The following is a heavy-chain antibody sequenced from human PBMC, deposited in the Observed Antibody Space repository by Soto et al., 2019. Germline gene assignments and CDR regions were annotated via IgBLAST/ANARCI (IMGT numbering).Heavy chain of an antibody. V-gene: IGHV3-30-3*01. D-gene: IGHD4-17*01. CDR1: GFTFSSYA. CDR3: ARAVDPTVVTPGDY. CDR2: ISYDGSNK. Sequence: PGGSLRLSCAASGFTFSSYAMHWVCQAPGKGLEWVAVISYDGSNKYYADSVKGRFTISRDNSKNTLYLQMNSLRAEDTAVYYCARAVDPTVVTPGDYWGQGTLVTVSS. J-gene: IGHJ4*02.